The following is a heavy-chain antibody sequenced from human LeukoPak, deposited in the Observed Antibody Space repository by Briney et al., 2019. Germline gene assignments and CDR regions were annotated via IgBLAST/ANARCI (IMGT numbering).Heavy chain of an antibody. V-gene: IGHV1-69*04. CDR3: ARLDGDAEEGFDH. J-gene: IGHJ4*02. D-gene: IGHD5-24*01. CDR1: GGTFITYA. Sequence: GSSVTVSSKASGGTFITYAISWVRQAPGQGLEWMGRIIPILDITNYAQKFQGRVTITADKSTSTAYMELISLRSEDTAVYYCARLDGDAEEGFDHRGQGTLVAVSS. CDR2: IIPILDIT.